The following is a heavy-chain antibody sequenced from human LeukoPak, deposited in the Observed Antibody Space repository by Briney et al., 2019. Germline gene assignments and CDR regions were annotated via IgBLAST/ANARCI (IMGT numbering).Heavy chain of an antibody. CDR2: IWYDGTNK. V-gene: IGHV3-33*08. Sequence: GGSLRLSCAASGFTFSQYSMNWVRQAPGKGLEWVAVIWYDGTNKYYADSVKGRFTISRDNSKNTLFLQMNSLRAEDTAVYYCARAAYDSSGYLTLWGQGTLVTVSS. J-gene: IGHJ4*02. D-gene: IGHD3-22*01. CDR1: GFTFSQYS. CDR3: ARAAYDSSGYLTL.